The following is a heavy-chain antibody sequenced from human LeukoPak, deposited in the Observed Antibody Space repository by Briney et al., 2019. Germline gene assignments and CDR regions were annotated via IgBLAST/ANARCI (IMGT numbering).Heavy chain of an antibody. CDR2: IKQDGSEK. CDR1: GFTFNNYW. Sequence: GGSLRLSCAASGFTFNNYWMSWVRQAPGKGLGWVANIKQDGSEKYYVGSVKGRFTISRDNAKDSLYLQMNSLRAEDTAVYYCARGLFDIWGQGTMVTVSS. V-gene: IGHV3-7*03. CDR3: ARGLFDI. J-gene: IGHJ3*02.